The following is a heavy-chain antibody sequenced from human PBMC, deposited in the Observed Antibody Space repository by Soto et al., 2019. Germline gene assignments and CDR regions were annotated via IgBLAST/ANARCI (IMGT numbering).Heavy chain of an antibody. D-gene: IGHD4-17*01. J-gene: IGHJ2*01. Sequence: EVQLLESGGGLVQPGGSRRLSCAASGFTFPNYAMSWVRQAPGKGLEWVSAIRSSGSSTWYADSVKGRFTISRDNSKKTLYLQMNSLRVEDTAVYSCAKAYGDYPYWYFDLWGRGTLVTVSS. V-gene: IGHV3-23*01. CDR2: IRSSGSST. CDR1: GFTFPNYA. CDR3: AKAYGDYPYWYFDL.